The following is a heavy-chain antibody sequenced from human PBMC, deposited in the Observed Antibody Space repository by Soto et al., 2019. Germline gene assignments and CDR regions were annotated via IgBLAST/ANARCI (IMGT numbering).Heavy chain of an antibody. V-gene: IGHV3-30*14. CDR1: GFTFNNFA. CDR2: ISYDGTYK. J-gene: IGHJ6*02. Sequence: QVQLVESGGGVVQPGRSLRLSCAASGFTFNNFAMHWVRQAPGKGLEWVAFISYDGTYKYYADSVRGRFTVYRDNSKSTLFLQMNSLKFEDTAVYVCANEVDVAFSSLQYGMDVWGQGTTVPVSS. D-gene: IGHD5-12*01. CDR3: ANEVDVAFSSLQYGMDV.